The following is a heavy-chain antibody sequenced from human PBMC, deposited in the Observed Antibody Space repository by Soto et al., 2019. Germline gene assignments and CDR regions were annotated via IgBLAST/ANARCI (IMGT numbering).Heavy chain of an antibody. V-gene: IGHV1-18*01. D-gene: IGHD3-3*01. CDR2: ISAYNGNT. Sequence: ASVKVSCKASGYTFTSYGISWVRQAPGQGLEWMGWISAYNGNTNYAQKLQGRVTMTTDTSTSTAYMELRSLRSDDTAVYYCARDQPHYDFWSGYYSGEFDYWGQGTLVTVSS. J-gene: IGHJ4*02. CDR1: GYTFTSYG. CDR3: ARDQPHYDFWSGYYSGEFDY.